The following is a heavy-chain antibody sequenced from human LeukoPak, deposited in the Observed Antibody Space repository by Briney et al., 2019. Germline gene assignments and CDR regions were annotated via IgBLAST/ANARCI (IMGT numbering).Heavy chain of an antibody. D-gene: IGHD4-23*01. J-gene: IGHJ4*02. CDR1: GASITNSY. CDR3: ANSYDGKIVPFDN. V-gene: IGHV4-4*09. Sequence: SETLSLTFTVSGASITNSYWNWVRQPPGKGLEWIGYIYSSGSTNYNPSLKSRVTISLDASKNQFSLKLTSVTAADTAVYYCANSYDGKIVPFDNWGQGALVAVSS. CDR2: IYSSGST.